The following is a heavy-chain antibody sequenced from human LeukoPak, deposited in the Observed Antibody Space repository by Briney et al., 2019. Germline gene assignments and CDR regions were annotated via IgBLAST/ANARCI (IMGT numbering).Heavy chain of an antibody. V-gene: IGHV4-61*02. CDR2: IHTTGRT. CDR3: ARAITKNYNWFDP. J-gene: IGHJ5*02. D-gene: IGHD3-10*01. CDR1: GGSISSGDHY. Sequence: SQTLSLTCSISGGSISSGDHYWTWIRQPAGKELEWIGRIHTTGRTNYNPSLKSRVYISVDTSKNQFSLELSSLTTADTAVYYCARAITKNYNWFDPWGQGTLVTVSS.